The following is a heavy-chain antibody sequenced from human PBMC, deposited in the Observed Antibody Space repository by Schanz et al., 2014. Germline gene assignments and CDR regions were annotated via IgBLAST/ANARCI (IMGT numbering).Heavy chain of an antibody. Sequence: QVQLVQSGAEVKKPGSSVKVSCKASGGTFSTYTISWVRQAPGQGLEWMGRIIPILGIANYAQKFQGRVTITADRSTSTVYMELSSLRSEDTAVYYCARLGTGMAVAGSVIDSYYYYMDVWGEGTTVTVSS. D-gene: IGHD6-19*01. J-gene: IGHJ6*03. CDR1: GGTFSTYT. V-gene: IGHV1-69*02. CDR2: IIPILGIA. CDR3: ARLGTGMAVAGSVIDSYYYYMDV.